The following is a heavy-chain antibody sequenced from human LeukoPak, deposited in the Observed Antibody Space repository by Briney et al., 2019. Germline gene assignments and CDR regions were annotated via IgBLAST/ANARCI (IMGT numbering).Heavy chain of an antibody. Sequence: PGGSLRLSCAASGFTFTSYAMSWVRQAPGKGLEWVSAISDSGGNTYYADSVKGRFTISRDNSKNTLYLQINSLRAEDTAVYYCAKDAGSWPPNNRFDPWGQGTLVSVSS. CDR3: AKDAGSWPPNNRFDP. J-gene: IGHJ5*02. CDR1: GFTFTSYA. D-gene: IGHD6-13*01. V-gene: IGHV3-23*01. CDR2: ISDSGGNT.